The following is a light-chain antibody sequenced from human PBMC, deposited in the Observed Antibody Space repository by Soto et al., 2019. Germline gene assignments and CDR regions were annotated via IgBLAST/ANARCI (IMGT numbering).Light chain of an antibody. V-gene: IGKV1-27*01. CDR3: QKYNTAPWT. J-gene: IGKJ1*01. CDR2: NES. CDR1: QGISNY. Sequence: DIQMTQSPSSLSASVGDRVTITCRASQGISNYLAWYQQKPGKVPKFLIYNESTLQSGGPSRLSGSGSETEFTLTTSSLQPEDVATYYCQKYNTAPWTFGQGTKVEIK.